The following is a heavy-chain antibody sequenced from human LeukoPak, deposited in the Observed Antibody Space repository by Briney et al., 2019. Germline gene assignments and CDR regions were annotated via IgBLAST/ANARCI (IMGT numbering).Heavy chain of an antibody. CDR3: ARSPSGQWLVLDLWFDP. CDR1: GFTFSSYA. CDR2: ISSNGGST. J-gene: IGHJ5*02. Sequence: PGGSLRLSCAASGFTFSSYAMHWVRQAPGKGLEYVSAISSNGGSTYYANSVKGRFTISRDNSKNTLYLQMGSLRAEDMAVYYCARSPSGQWLVLDLWFDPWGQGTLVTVSS. D-gene: IGHD6-19*01. V-gene: IGHV3-64*01.